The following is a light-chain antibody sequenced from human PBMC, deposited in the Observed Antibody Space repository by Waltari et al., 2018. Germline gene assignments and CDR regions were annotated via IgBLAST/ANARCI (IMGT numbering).Light chain of an antibody. CDR2: GTN. J-gene: IGLJ3*02. V-gene: IGLV1-44*01. CDR3: AAWDDSLNGWV. CDR1: SSNIGSNT. Sequence: QSALTQPPSASGTPGQRVTISCSGSSSNIGSNTVNWYQQLPGPAPKVLLYGTNQRPSGVPARFSGSKADTSASLAISGLQSEDEADYYCAAWDDSLNGWVFGGGTKLTVL.